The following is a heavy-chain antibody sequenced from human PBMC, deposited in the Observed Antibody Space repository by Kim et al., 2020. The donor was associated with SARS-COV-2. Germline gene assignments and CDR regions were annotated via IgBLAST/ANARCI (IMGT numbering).Heavy chain of an antibody. CDR1: GFTFTNYD. D-gene: IGHD1-26*01. CDR2: VNTNTITK. CDR3: VRDWDTLDS. J-gene: IGHJ4*02. V-gene: IGHV3-23*01. Sequence: GGSLRLSCTASGFTFTNYDMNWVRQAPGKGLEWVSRVNTNTITKYYADSVKGRFTISRDNSKNTVYLQLNSLRAEDTAVYYCVRDWDTLDSWGQGTLVTVSS.